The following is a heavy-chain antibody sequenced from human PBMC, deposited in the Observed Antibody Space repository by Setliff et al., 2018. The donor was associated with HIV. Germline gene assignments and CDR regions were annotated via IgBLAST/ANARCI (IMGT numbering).Heavy chain of an antibody. V-gene: IGHV3-33*06. CDR1: GFTFSNYG. J-gene: IGHJ6*03. Sequence: LRLSCAASGFTFSNYGMHWVRQAPGKGLEWVAVIWYDANNKYYADSVKGRFTISRDNSENTLYLQMNSLRAEDTAVYYCAKEQVPAAIQFHYYYMDVWGKGTTVTVSS. CDR2: IWYDANNK. CDR3: AKEQVPAAIQFHYYYMDV. D-gene: IGHD2-2*01.